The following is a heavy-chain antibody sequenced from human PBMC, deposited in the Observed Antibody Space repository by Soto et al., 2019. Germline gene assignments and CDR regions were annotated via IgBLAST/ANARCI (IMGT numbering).Heavy chain of an antibody. V-gene: IGHV3-30-3*01. CDR2: ISYDGSNK. J-gene: IGHJ6*02. CDR3: ARDKGMKQQLVMDYYYYYGMDV. Sequence: AAGFTFSSYAMHWVRQAPGKGLEWVAVISYDGSNKYYADSVKGRFTISRDNSKNTLYLQMNSLRAEDTAVYYCARDKGMKQQLVMDYYYYYGMDVWGQGTTVTVSS. D-gene: IGHD6-13*01. CDR1: GFTFSSYA.